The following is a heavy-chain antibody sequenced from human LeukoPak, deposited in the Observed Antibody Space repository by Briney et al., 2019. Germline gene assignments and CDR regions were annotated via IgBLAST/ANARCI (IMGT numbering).Heavy chain of an antibody. D-gene: IGHD2-2*01. CDR3: ARDSVIVVVPAASFDY. V-gene: IGHV1-2*02. CDR2: INPNSGGT. Sequence: ASVKVSCKASGYTFTGYYMHWVRQAPGQGLEWMGWINPNSGGTNYAQKFQGRVTMTRDTSISTAYMELRSLRSDDTAVYYCARDSVIVVVPAASFDYWGQGTLVTVSS. CDR1: GYTFTGYY. J-gene: IGHJ4*02.